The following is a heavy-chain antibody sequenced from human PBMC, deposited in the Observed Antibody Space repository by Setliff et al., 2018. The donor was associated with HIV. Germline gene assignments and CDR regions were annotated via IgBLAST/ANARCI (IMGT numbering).Heavy chain of an antibody. CDR1: GGSISRGGYY. CDR2: ISHSGGT. CDR3: ARDGLRGYSYGIGWHIEV. V-gene: IGHV4-31*03. Sequence: SETLSLTCTVSGGSISRGGYYWDWIRQLPGQGLEWMGYISHSGGTYYNPSLEGRVSLSVDTSKNQFSLHLSSVTAADTAVYFCARDGLRGYSYGIGWHIEVWGRGTLVTVSS. J-gene: IGHJ2*01. D-gene: IGHD5-18*01.